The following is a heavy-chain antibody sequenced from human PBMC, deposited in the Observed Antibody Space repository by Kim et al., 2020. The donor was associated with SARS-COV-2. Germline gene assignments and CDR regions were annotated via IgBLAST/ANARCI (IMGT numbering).Heavy chain of an antibody. J-gene: IGHJ4*02. Sequence: SLQSRVTISVDTSTTQFSLKLSSVTAADTAVYYCARTRITMIVVVTHFDYWGQGTLVTVSS. V-gene: IGHV4-31*02. CDR3: ARTRITMIVVVTHFDY. D-gene: IGHD3-22*01.